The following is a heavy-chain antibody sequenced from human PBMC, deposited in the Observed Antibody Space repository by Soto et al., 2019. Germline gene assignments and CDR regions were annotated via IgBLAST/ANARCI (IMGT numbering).Heavy chain of an antibody. Sequence: QVQLVESGGGVGQPGRSLRLSCAASGFAFHGYAMHWVRQAPGKGLEWVAIIWYDGSNTYYGDSVKGRFTISRDNSKNTVYLQMNSLRVEDTAVYYCARDLKTRHCDYWGQGILVTVSS. V-gene: IGHV3-33*01. J-gene: IGHJ4*02. CDR1: GFAFHGYA. CDR3: ARDLKTRHCDY. CDR2: IWYDGSNT. D-gene: IGHD4-17*01.